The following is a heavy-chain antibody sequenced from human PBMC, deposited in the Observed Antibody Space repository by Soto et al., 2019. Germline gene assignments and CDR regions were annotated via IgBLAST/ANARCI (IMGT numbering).Heavy chain of an antibody. CDR1: GFTFSSYS. Sequence: GGSLRLSCAACGFTFSSYSMNWVRQAPGKGLEWVSYISSSSSTIYYADSVKGRFTISRDNAKNSLYLQMNSLRDEDTAVYYCARVGRLGEFHPDYFDYWGQGTLVTVSS. J-gene: IGHJ4*02. V-gene: IGHV3-48*02. CDR2: ISSSSSTI. CDR3: ARVGRLGEFHPDYFDY. D-gene: IGHD3-10*01.